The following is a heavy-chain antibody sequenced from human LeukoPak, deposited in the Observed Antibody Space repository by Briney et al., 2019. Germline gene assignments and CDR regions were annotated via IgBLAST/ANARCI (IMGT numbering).Heavy chain of an antibody. V-gene: IGHV1-69*05. CDR1: GYTFTGYY. CDR3: AREGRKGRELLGYFDY. Sequence: GASVKVSCKASGYTFTGYYMHWVRQAPGQGLEWMGRIIPIFGTANYAQKFQGRVTITTDESTSTAYMELSSLRSEDTAVYYCAREGRKGRELLGYFDYWGQGTLVTVSS. CDR2: IIPIFGTA. J-gene: IGHJ4*02. D-gene: IGHD1-26*01.